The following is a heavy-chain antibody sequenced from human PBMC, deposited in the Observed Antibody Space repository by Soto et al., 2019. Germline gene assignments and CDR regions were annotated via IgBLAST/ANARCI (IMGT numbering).Heavy chain of an antibody. J-gene: IGHJ6*02. Sequence: EVQVVESGGALVQPGGSLRLSCVVSGFTFSDHYMDWVRQAPGKGLEWVGRSRNKANSYFTEYAASVKGRFILSRDDSKNSLYLQMNSLKTEDTAVYFCARGARAVVGGMDVWGQGTTVSVSS. CDR3: ARGARAVVGGMDV. CDR2: SRNKANSYFT. V-gene: IGHV3-72*01. CDR1: GFTFSDHY.